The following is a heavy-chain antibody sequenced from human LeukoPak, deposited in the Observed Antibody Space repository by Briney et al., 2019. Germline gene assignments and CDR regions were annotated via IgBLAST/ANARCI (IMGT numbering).Heavy chain of an antibody. Sequence: GGSLRLSCAASGFTFSSYAMSWVCQAPGKGLEWVSTISGSGGSTYYADSVKGRFTISRDNSKNTLYLQMNSLRAEDTAIYYCAKATVDTAIDDYFDYWGQGTLVTVSS. CDR3: AKATVDTAIDDYFDY. D-gene: IGHD5-18*01. V-gene: IGHV3-23*01. J-gene: IGHJ4*02. CDR2: ISGSGGST. CDR1: GFTFSSYA.